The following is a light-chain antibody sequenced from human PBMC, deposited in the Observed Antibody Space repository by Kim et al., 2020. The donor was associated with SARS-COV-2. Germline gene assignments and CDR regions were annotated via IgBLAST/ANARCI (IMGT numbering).Light chain of an antibody. CDR3: QQCKGAPWT. Sequence: ASVGGSVPITCRASQGISKYLAWYQQKPGKVPKLLIYAASALRSGVPSRFSGSGSGTDFTLTITSLQPEDVAVYYCQQCKGAPWTFGHGTKVDIK. CDR1: QGISKY. V-gene: IGKV1-27*01. J-gene: IGKJ1*01. CDR2: AAS.